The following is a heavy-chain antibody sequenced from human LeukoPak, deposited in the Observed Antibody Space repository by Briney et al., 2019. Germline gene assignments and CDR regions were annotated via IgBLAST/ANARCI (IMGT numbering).Heavy chain of an antibody. CDR2: ISYDGSNK. CDR3: ARGALSSAGH. J-gene: IGHJ4*02. D-gene: IGHD6-19*01. V-gene: IGHV3-30-3*01. CDR1: GFTFSSYA. Sequence: PGGSLRLSCAASGFTFSSYAMHWVRQAPGKGLEWVAVISYDGSNKYYADSVKGRFTISRDNSKNTLYLQMNSLRAEDMAVYYCARGALSSAGHWGQGTLVTVSS.